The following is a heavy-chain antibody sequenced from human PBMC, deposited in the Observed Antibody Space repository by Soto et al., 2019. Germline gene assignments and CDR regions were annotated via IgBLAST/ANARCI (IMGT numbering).Heavy chain of an antibody. CDR1: GGSISSGGYY. V-gene: IGHV4-31*03. CDR2: IYYSGST. CDR3: ARDGRYFDWLSKSYYYYYMDV. J-gene: IGHJ6*03. Sequence: QVQLQESGPGLVKPSQTLSLTCTVSGGSISSGGYYWSWIRQHPGKGLEWIGYIYYSGSTYYNPSRKSRVTISVDTSKNQFSLKLSSVTAADTAVYYCARDGRYFDWLSKSYYYYYMDVWGKGTTVTVSS. D-gene: IGHD3-9*01.